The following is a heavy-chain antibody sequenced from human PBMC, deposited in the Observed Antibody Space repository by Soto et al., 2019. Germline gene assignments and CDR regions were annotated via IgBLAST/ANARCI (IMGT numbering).Heavy chain of an antibody. CDR1: GDSVSSNSAA. J-gene: IGHJ4*02. CDR2: TYYRSKLYN. D-gene: IGHD1-7*01. CDR3: ARERITGTTRGFDY. V-gene: IGHV6-1*01. Sequence: SQTLSLTCAISGDSVSSNSAAWNWIRQSPSRGVEWLGRTYYRSKLYNDYAVSVKSRITITPDTSKNQFSLQLNSVTPEDTAVYYCARERITGTTRGFDYWGQGTLVTVSS.